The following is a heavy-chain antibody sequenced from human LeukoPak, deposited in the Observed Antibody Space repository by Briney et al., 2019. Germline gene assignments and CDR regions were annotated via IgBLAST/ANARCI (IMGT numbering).Heavy chain of an antibody. J-gene: IGHJ4*02. CDR1: GFTFSSYD. V-gene: IGHV3-23*01. CDR3: AFYCSSTSCDPFDY. CDR2: ISGSGGST. Sequence: GGSLRLSCAASGFTFSSYDMSWDRQAPGKGLEWVSAISGSGGSTYYADSVKGRFTITIDNSKNTLYLQMNSLRAEDTAVYYCAFYCSSTSCDPFDYWGQGTLVTVSS. D-gene: IGHD2-2*01.